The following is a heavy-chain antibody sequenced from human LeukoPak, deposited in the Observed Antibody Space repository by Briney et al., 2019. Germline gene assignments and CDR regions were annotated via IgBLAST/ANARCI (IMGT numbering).Heavy chain of an antibody. D-gene: IGHD1-26*01. V-gene: IGHV4-4*07. CDR2: IYTSGST. CDR3: AREGAGARSLDY. Sequence: SETLSLTCTVSGGSISDYYWSWVRQPAGKGLEWIGRIYTSGSTNYTPSLKSRLTMSVDTSKNQFSLKLSSVTAAATAVYYCAREGAGARSLDYWGQGYLVTVSS. CDR1: GGSISDYY. J-gene: IGHJ4*02.